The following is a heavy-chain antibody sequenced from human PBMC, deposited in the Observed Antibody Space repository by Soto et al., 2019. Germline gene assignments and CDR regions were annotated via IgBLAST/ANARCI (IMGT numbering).Heavy chain of an antibody. CDR2: ISYDGTNK. D-gene: IGHD6-19*01. V-gene: IGHV3-30*03. CDR3: ARDDGSGWRQFDY. CDR1: GFTFSSYS. Sequence: GGSLRLSCAASGFTFSSYSMNWVRQAPGKGLDWVAGISYDGTNKDYADSVKGRFTISRDSSKNTLYLQMNSLRPEDTAVYYCARDDGSGWRQFDYWGQGTLVTVSS. J-gene: IGHJ4*02.